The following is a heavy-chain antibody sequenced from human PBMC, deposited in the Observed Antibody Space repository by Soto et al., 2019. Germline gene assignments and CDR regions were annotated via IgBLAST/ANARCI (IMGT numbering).Heavy chain of an antibody. V-gene: IGHV1-46*01. CDR2: INPSGGST. CDR3: ARDYDYGLGSYRYRIDY. D-gene: IGHD3-16*02. J-gene: IGHJ4*02. Sequence: ASVKVSCKASGYTFTSYYMHWVRQAPGQGLEWMGIINPSGGSTSYAQKFQGRVTMTRDTSTSTVYMELSSLRSEDTAVYYCARDYDYGLGSYRYRIDYWGQGTLVTVSS. CDR1: GYTFTSYY.